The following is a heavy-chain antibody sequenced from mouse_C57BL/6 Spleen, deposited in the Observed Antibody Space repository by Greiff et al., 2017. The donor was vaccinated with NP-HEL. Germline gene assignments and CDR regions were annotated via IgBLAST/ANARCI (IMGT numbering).Heavy chain of an antibody. J-gene: IGHJ3*01. V-gene: IGHV1-52*01. CDR1: GYTFTSYW. Sequence: QVQLQQPGAELVRPGSSVKLSCKASGYTFTSYWMHWVKQRPIQGLEWIGNIDPSDSATHYNQKFKDKATLTVDKSSSTAYMQLSSLTSEDSAVYYCARSGSAWFAYWGQGTLVTVSA. CDR3: ARSGSAWFAY. D-gene: IGHD3-1*01. CDR2: IDPSDSAT.